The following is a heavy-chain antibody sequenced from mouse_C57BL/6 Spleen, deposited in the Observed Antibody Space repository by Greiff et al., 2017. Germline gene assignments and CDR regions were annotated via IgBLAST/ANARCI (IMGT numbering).Heavy chain of an antibody. CDR1: GFTFSDYG. V-gene: IGHV5-17*01. Sequence: EVQRVESGGGLVKPGGSLKLSCAASGFTFSDYGMHWVRQAPEKGLEWVAYISSGSSTIYYADTVKGRFTISRDNAKNTLFLQMTSLRSEDTAMYYCAKGNYDAMDYWGQGTSVTVSS. CDR3: AKGNYDAMDY. J-gene: IGHJ4*01. CDR2: ISSGSSTI.